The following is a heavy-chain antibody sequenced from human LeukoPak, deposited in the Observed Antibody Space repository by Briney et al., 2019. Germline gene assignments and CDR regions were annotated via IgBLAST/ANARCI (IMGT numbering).Heavy chain of an antibody. Sequence: SETLSLTCAVYGGSFSGYYWSWIRQPPGKGLEWIGEINHSGSTNYNPSLKSRVTISVDTSKNQFSLKLSSVTAADTAVYYCASGGGFSSGYYYPPPLGYWGQGTLVTVSS. CDR1: GGSFSGYY. V-gene: IGHV4-34*01. J-gene: IGHJ4*02. CDR3: ASGGGFSSGYYYPPPLGY. D-gene: IGHD3-22*01. CDR2: INHSGST.